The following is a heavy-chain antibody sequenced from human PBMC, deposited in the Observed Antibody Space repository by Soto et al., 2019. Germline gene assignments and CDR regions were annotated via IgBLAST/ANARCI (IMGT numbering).Heavy chain of an antibody. J-gene: IGHJ4*02. V-gene: IGHV3-23*01. Sequence: HPGGSLRLSCAASGFSISSDAMSWVRQAPGKGLEWVSGISGSGANTNYADSVKGRFAISIDNSKNTLYLQMSSLRAEDTAVYYCAKRQSANFGPFDSWGQRTMVTVSS. CDR2: ISGSGANT. CDR1: GFSISSDA. D-gene: IGHD7-27*01. CDR3: AKRQSANFGPFDS.